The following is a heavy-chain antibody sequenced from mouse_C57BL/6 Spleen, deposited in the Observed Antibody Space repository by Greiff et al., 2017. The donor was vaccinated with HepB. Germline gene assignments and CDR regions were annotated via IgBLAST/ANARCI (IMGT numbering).Heavy chain of an antibody. J-gene: IGHJ2*01. Sequence: QVQLQQPGAELVRPGTSVKLSCKASGYTFTSYWMHWVKQRPGQCLEWIGVIDPSDSYTNYNQKFKGKATLTVDTSSSTAYMQLSSLTSEDSAVYYCARSGYYGSRGGYYFDYWGQGTTLTVSS. CDR1: GYTFTSYW. CDR2: IDPSDSYT. CDR3: ARSGYYGSRGGYYFDY. D-gene: IGHD1-1*01. V-gene: IGHV1-59*01.